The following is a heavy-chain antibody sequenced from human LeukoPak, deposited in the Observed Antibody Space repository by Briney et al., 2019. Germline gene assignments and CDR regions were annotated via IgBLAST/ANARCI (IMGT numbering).Heavy chain of an antibody. D-gene: IGHD6-6*01. CDR3: AKIPKGFDPTLSIAARPDVYYSYYYMDV. CDR1: GFTFSSYG. V-gene: IGHV3-30*18. J-gene: IGHJ6*03. CDR2: ISYDGSNK. Sequence: GRSLRLSCAASGFTFSSYGMHWVRQAPGKGLEWVAVISYDGSNKYYADSVKGRFTISRDNSKNTLYLQMNSLRAEDTAVYYCAKIPKGFDPTLSIAARPDVYYSYYYMDVWGKGTTVTVSS.